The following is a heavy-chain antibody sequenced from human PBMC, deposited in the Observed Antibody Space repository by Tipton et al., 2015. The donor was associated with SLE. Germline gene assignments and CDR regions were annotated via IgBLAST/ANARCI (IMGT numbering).Heavy chain of an antibody. CDR2: IYSSGNP. J-gene: IGHJ5*02. V-gene: IGHV4-31*03. CDR3: AKFGAFYDSSGHNYFDP. CDR1: GDSISNGDYC. D-gene: IGHD3-22*01. Sequence: TLSLTCTVSGDSISNGDYCWNWIRQYPGKGLEWIGYIYSSGNPYYNPSLKNRVSISVDTSRNQFSLTLSSVTVADTAMYYCAKFGAFYDSSGHNYFDPWGQGTLVTVSS.